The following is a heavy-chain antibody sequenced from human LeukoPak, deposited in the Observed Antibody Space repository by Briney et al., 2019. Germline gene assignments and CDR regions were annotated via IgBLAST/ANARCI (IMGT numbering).Heavy chain of an antibody. D-gene: IGHD3-9*01. Sequence: GESLKISCKGSGYTFTGYYMHWVRQAPGQGLEWMGWINPNSGGTNYAQKFQGWVTMTRDTSISTAYMELSRLRSDDTAVYYCARGGRYFDWLLHRWFDPWGQGTLVTVSS. CDR3: ARGGRYFDWLLHRWFDP. J-gene: IGHJ5*02. CDR1: GYTFTGYY. V-gene: IGHV1-2*04. CDR2: INPNSGGT.